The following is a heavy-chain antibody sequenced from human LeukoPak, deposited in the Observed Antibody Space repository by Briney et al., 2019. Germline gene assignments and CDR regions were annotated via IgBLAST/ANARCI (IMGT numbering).Heavy chain of an antibody. CDR2: IYYSGST. CDR3: ARGGYSSGWSLYYFDY. D-gene: IGHD6-19*01. J-gene: IGHJ4*02. V-gene: IGHV4-30-4*08. CDR1: GGSISSGDYY. Sequence: TSQTLSLTCTVSGGSISSGDYYWSWIRQPPGKGLEWIGYIYYSGSTYYNPSLKSQVTISVDTSKNQFSLKLSSVTAADTAVYYCARGGYSSGWSLYYFDYWGQGTLVTVSS.